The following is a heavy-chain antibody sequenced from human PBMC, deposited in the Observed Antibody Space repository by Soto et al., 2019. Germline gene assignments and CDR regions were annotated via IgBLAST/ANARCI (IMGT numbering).Heavy chain of an antibody. CDR2: LSHDGNGE. CDR3: ARDGGPDYGDY. CDR1: GFTFSSYA. V-gene: IGHV3-30-3*01. J-gene: IGHJ4*02. D-gene: IGHD3-10*01. Sequence: QVQLVESGGGVVQPGRSLRLSCAASGFTFSSYALHWVRQAPGKGLEWVAVLSHDGNGEYYADSVKGRFTISRDNSRNTLYLQMNSLRDEDTAVYYCARDGGPDYGDYWGQGTLVTVSS.